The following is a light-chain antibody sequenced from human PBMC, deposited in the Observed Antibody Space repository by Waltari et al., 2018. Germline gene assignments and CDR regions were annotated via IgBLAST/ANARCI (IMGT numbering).Light chain of an antibody. Sequence: DIQMTQSPSSLSASVGDRVTITCRASQDISNYVAWFQQKPGKAPKSLIYAASNLQSGVPSKFSGSGSGTDFTLTISSLQPEDFATYYCQQYNNFPPTFGGGTRVDIK. CDR3: QQYNNFPPT. CDR2: AAS. CDR1: QDISNY. V-gene: IGKV1-16*02. J-gene: IGKJ4*01.